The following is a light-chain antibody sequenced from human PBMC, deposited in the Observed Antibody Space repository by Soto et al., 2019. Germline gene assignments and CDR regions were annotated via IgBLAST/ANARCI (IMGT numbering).Light chain of an antibody. CDR1: QGISSY. CDR3: QQYYSYPYT. J-gene: IGKJ2*01. Sequence: AIRMTQPPSSFSASTGDRVTITYRASQGISSYLAWYQQKPGKAPKLLIYAASTLQSGVPSRFSGSGSGTDFTLTISCXQSEDFATYYCQQYYSYPYTFGQGTKVDIK. CDR2: AAS. V-gene: IGKV1-8*01.